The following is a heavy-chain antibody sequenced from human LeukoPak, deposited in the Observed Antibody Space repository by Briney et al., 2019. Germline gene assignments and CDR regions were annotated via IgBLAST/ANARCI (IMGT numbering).Heavy chain of an antibody. CDR3: ARGGPVVPAAPGPYYDFWSGYHALDY. V-gene: IGHV1-69*05. Sequence: GASVKVSCKASGGTFSSYAISWVRQAPGQGLEWMGGIIPIFGTANYAQKFQGRVTITTDESTSTAYMELSSLRSEDTAVYYCARGGPVVPAAPGPYYDFWSGYHALDYWGQGTLVTVSS. J-gene: IGHJ4*02. D-gene: IGHD3-3*01. CDR1: GGTFSSYA. CDR2: IIPIFGTA.